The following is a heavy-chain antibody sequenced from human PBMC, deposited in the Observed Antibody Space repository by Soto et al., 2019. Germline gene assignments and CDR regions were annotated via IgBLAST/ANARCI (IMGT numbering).Heavy chain of an antibody. V-gene: IGHV1-69*02. Sequence: QVQLVQSGAEVKKPGSSVKVSCKASGGTFSSYTISWVRQAPGQGLEWMGRIIPILGIANYAQKFQGRVTITADKSTSTAYMELSSLRSEDTAVYYCARGPPHLIGEYFQHWGQGTLVTVSS. CDR1: GGTFSSYT. CDR2: IIPILGIA. CDR3: ARGPPHLIGEYFQH. J-gene: IGHJ1*01. D-gene: IGHD3-22*01.